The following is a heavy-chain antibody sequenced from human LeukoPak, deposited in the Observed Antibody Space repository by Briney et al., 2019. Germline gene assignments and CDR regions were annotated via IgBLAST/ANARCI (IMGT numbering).Heavy chain of an antibody. J-gene: IGHJ4*02. Sequence: GGSLRLSCAASGFTFSSYAMSWVRQAPGKGLEWVSAISGSGGSTCYADSVKGRFTISRDNSKNTLYLQMNSLRAEDTAVYYCVVVVPAAPYPPFDYWGQGTLVTVSS. CDR1: GFTFSSYA. V-gene: IGHV3-23*01. CDR2: ISGSGGST. CDR3: VVVVPAAPYPPFDY. D-gene: IGHD2-2*01.